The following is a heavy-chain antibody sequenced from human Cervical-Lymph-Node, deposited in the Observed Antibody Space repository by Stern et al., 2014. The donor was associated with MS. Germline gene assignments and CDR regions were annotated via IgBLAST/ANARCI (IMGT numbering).Heavy chain of an antibody. CDR1: GGSISSYY. CDR2: IYYSGST. J-gene: IGHJ5*02. Sequence: QVQLQESGPGLVKPSATLSLTCTVSGGSISSYYWSWIRQPPGKGLEWIGYIYYSGSTNYTPSLKSRVTISVDTSKNQFSLKLSSVTAADTAVYYCARGGLGAAPFDPWAQGTLVTVSS. V-gene: IGHV4-59*01. CDR3: ARGGLGAAPFDP. D-gene: IGHD6-13*01.